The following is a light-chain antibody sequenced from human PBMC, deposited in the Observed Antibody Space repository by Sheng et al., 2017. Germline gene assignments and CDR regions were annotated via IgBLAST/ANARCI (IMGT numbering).Light chain of an antibody. V-gene: IGLV1-44*01. CDR1: SSNIGSNT. CDR3: AVWDDNLNGV. J-gene: IGLJ3*02. Sequence: QPVLTQPPSASGTPGQRVTISCSGSSSNIGSNTVNWYQQLPGTAPKLLIYNTNQRPSGVPDRFSGSKSGTSASLAISGLQSEDEADYYCAVWDDNLNGVFGGGTELTVL. CDR2: NTN.